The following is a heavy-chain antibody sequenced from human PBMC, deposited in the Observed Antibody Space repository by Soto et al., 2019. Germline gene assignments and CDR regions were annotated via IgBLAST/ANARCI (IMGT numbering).Heavy chain of an antibody. CDR3: ARPPSYYYDSSGYYRDAFDI. CDR1: GGSISSSSYY. V-gene: IGHV4-39*01. CDR2: IYYSGST. Sequence: KSSETLSRTCTVSGGSISSSSYYWGWILQPPGKGLEWIGSIYYSGSTYYNPSLKSRVTISVDTSKNQFSLKLSSVTAADTAVYYCARPPSYYYDSSGYYRDAFDIWGQGTMVTVSS. D-gene: IGHD3-22*01. J-gene: IGHJ3*02.